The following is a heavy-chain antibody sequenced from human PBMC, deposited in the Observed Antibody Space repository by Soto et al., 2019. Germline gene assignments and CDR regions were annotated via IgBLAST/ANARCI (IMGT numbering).Heavy chain of an antibody. J-gene: IGHJ4*02. Sequence: GESLKISCQISGYSFSTYWLAWVRQMPWKGLELMGLTYPADSDTRYSTSFQGQVTLSADKSITTAYLHLSNLKASDTAMYYCARSWNDFGTYGAFDYWGQGTRVTVSS. V-gene: IGHV5-51*01. D-gene: IGHD4-4*01. CDR3: ARSWNDFGTYGAFDY. CDR1: GYSFSTYW. CDR2: TYPADSDT.